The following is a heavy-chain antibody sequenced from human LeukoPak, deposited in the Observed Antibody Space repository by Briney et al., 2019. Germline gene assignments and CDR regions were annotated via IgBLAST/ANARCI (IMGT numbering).Heavy chain of an antibody. D-gene: IGHD6-13*01. V-gene: IGHV3-74*01. Sequence: PGGSLRLSCAASGFTFSSYWMHWVRQAPGKGLVWVSRINSDGSSTSYADSVKGRFTISRDNAKNTLYLQMNSLRAEDTAVYYCAREEDGSSSWYPRPYYYYGMDVWGQGTTVTVSS. CDR3: AREEDGSSSWYPRPYYYYGMDV. CDR2: INSDGSST. CDR1: GFTFSSYW. J-gene: IGHJ6*02.